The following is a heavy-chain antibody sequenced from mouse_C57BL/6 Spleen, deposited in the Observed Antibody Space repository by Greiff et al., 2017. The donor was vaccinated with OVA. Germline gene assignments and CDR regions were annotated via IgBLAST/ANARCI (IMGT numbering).Heavy chain of an antibody. D-gene: IGHD2-12*01. J-gene: IGHJ1*03. V-gene: IGHV5-6*02. Sequence: EVMLVESGGDLVKPGGSLKLSCAASGFTFSSYGMSWVRQTPDKRLEWVTTISSGGSYTYYPDSVKGRFTISRDNAKNTLYLQMSSLKSEDTAMYYCARGVLRDWYFDVWGTGTTVTVSS. CDR3: ARGVLRDWYFDV. CDR1: GFTFSSYG. CDR2: ISSGGSYT.